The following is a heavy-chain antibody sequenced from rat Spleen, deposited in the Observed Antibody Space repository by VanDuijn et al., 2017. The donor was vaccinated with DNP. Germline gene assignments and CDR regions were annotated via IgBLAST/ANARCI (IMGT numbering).Heavy chain of an antibody. CDR2: IFYDGSKT. D-gene: IGHD1-12*02. CDR1: GFTFSDYK. Sequence: EVQLVASGGDLVQPGGSLKLSCAAPGFTFSDYKMAWVRQAPKKGLEWVANIFYDGSKTYYRDSVKGRFTISRDNAKSTLYLQLDSLRSEDTATYYCATHRIYYDDGSFGDWFAYWGQGTLVTVSS. CDR3: ATHRIYYDDGSFGDWFAY. V-gene: IGHV5S10*01. J-gene: IGHJ3*01.